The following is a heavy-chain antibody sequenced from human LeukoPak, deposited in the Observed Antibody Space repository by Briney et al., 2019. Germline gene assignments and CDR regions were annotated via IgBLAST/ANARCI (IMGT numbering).Heavy chain of an antibody. V-gene: IGHV4-34*01. Sequence: ASETLSLTCAVYGGSFSGYYWSWIRQPPVKGLEWIGEINHSGSTNYNPSLKSRVTISVDTSKNQFSLKLSSVTAADTAVYYCARGIIAVADTYNWFDPWGQGTLVTVSS. CDR2: INHSGST. J-gene: IGHJ5*02. CDR1: GGSFSGYY. CDR3: ARGIIAVADTYNWFDP. D-gene: IGHD6-19*01.